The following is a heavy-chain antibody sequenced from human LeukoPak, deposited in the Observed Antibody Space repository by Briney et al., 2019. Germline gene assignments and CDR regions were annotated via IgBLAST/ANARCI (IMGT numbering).Heavy chain of an antibody. J-gene: IGHJ4*02. Sequence: GASVEVSCKASGYTFTSYDINWVRQATGQGLEWMGWMNPNSGNTGYAQKFQGRVTMTRNTSISTAYMELSSLRSEDTAVYYCARFRRRYFYDSIDYWGPGTLVTVSS. D-gene: IGHD3-22*01. CDR2: MNPNSGNT. CDR1: GYTFTSYD. V-gene: IGHV1-8*01. CDR3: ARFRRRYFYDSIDY.